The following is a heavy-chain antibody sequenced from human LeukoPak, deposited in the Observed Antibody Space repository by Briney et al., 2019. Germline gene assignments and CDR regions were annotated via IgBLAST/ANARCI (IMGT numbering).Heavy chain of an antibody. CDR1: GFTFSSYW. J-gene: IGHJ4*02. D-gene: IGHD4-23*01. CDR3: ARGRPHGNDY. CDR2: IASDGSST. Sequence: RGSLRLSCAASGFTFSSYWMNWVRQAPGKGPVWVSRIASDGSSTTYADSVKGRFSISRDNAKNTLYLQMNSLRVEDTAVYYCARGRPHGNDYWGQGTLVTVSS. V-gene: IGHV3-74*01.